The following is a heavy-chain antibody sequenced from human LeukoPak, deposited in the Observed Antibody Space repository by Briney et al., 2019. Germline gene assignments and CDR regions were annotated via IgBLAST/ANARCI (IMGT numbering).Heavy chain of an antibody. J-gene: IGHJ4*02. D-gene: IGHD4-23*01. CDR3: ARADGGNFDY. CDR1: VGSISSYY. CDR2: INHSGST. V-gene: IGHV4-34*01. Sequence: SDTLSLTCTLSVGSISSYYWSWIRQPPGKGLEWIGEINHSGSTNYNPSLKSRVTISVDTSKNQFSLKLSSVTAADTAVYYCARADGGNFDYWGQGTLVTVSS.